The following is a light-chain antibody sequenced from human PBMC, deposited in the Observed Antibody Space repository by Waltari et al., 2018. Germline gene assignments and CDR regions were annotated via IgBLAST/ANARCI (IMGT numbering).Light chain of an antibody. V-gene: IGLV2-11*01. CDR1: SSDVGGYNY. Sequence: QSALTQPRSVSGSPGQSVTISCTGTSSDVGGYNYVSWYQQHPVKAPNLMIYDVIKRPAGVPDRFSGSKSGNTASLTISGLQAEDEADYYCCSYAGGYSWVFGGGTKLTVL. CDR3: CSYAGGYSWV. J-gene: IGLJ3*02. CDR2: DVI.